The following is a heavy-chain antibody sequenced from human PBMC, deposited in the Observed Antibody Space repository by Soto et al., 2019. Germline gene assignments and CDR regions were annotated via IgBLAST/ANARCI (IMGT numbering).Heavy chain of an antibody. CDR2: ISGSGRST. CDR3: ATSQDRYDSTGYYF. Sequence: GGSLRLSCEVSGFTFSYYAVSWVRQAPGKGLEWVSGISGSGRSTYYADSVKGRFTISRDKSKDAMFLQMNSLRVEDTAIYYCATSQDRYDSTGYYFWGQGTLVTVSS. V-gene: IGHV3-23*01. CDR1: GFTFSYYA. J-gene: IGHJ4*02. D-gene: IGHD3-22*01.